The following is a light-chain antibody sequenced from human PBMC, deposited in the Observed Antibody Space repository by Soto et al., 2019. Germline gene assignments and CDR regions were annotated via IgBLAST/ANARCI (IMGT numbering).Light chain of an antibody. J-gene: IGKJ5*01. CDR2: DST. CDR1: QSIHTS. Sequence: ENVWTQSRATLSLSTGERSTLSCRASQSIHTSLAWYQQKSGKPPRLVIYDSTLRANGVPDRFGGSRSGTEFTLTINSLEPEDFAVYYCQQRNVWPPITFGQGTRLEI. CDR3: QQRNVWPPIT. V-gene: IGKV3-11*01.